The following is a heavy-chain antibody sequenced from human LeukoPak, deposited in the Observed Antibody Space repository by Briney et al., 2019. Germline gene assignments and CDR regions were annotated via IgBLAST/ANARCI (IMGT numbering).Heavy chain of an antibody. CDR3: AKEIGRLGVPLYDY. Sequence: GGSLRLSCAASGFTVSSSYMSWVRQAPGEGLEWVAGISDNGGGPYYADSLKGRFTISRDNSKNILYLQMNSLRAEDTAVYYCAKEIGRLGVPLYDYWGRGTLVTASS. J-gene: IGHJ4*02. CDR1: GFTVSSSY. V-gene: IGHV3-53*01. CDR2: ISDNGGGP. D-gene: IGHD3/OR15-3a*01.